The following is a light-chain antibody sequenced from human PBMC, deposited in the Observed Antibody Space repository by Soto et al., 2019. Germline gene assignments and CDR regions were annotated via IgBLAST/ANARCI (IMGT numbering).Light chain of an antibody. CDR1: QGXXXY. CDR3: QQYYSFPRT. J-gene: IGKJ1*01. V-gene: IGKV1D-8*01. Sequence: VIWXXXSPSXXXAXTGDXXXXXXXXSQGXXXYLAWYQQKPGKAPELLIYAASTLQSGVPSRFSGSGSGTDFTLTISCLQSEDFATYYCQQYYSFPRTFGQGTKVEIK. CDR2: AAS.